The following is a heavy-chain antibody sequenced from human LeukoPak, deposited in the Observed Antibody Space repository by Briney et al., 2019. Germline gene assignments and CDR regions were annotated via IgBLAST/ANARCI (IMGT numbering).Heavy chain of an antibody. J-gene: IGHJ6*03. CDR3: AKGSMVRGVIHYYMDV. Sequence: GGSLRLSCAASGFTFDDYVMHWVRQAPGKGLEWVSGISWNSGIIDYADSVKGRFTISRDNAKNSVYLQMNSLRTEDMALYYCAKGSMVRGVIHYYMDVRGKGTTVTVSS. CDR1: GFTFDDYV. CDR2: ISWNSGII. D-gene: IGHD3-10*01. V-gene: IGHV3-9*03.